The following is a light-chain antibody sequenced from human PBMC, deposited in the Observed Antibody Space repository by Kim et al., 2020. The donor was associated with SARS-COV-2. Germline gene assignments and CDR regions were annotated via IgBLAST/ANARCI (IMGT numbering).Light chain of an antibody. CDR2: QDS. J-gene: IGLJ2*01. Sequence: VSPGQTASITCSGDKLGDKYACWYQQTPGQSPVLVIYQDSQRPSGIPERFSGSNSGNTATLTISGTQAMDEADYYCQAWDSSIVVFGGGTQLTVL. CDR1: KLGDKY. CDR3: QAWDSSIVV. V-gene: IGLV3-1*01.